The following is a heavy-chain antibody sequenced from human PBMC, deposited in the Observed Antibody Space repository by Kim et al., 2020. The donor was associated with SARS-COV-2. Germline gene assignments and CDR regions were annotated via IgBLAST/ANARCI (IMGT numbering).Heavy chain of an antibody. CDR2: IYYSGST. V-gene: IGHV4-59*01. CDR1: GGSISSYY. D-gene: IGHD6-19*01. CDR3: ASQIAVAGPHNFDY. J-gene: IGHJ4*02. Sequence: SETLSLTCTVSGGSISSYYWSWIRQPPGKGLEWIGYIYYSGSTNYNPSLKSRVTISVDTSKNQFSLKLSSVTAADTAVYYCASQIAVAGPHNFDYWGQGTLVTVSS.